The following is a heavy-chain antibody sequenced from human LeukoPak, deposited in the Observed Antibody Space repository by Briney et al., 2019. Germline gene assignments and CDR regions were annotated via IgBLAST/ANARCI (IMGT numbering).Heavy chain of an antibody. V-gene: IGHV1-2*02. CDR3: ARIWFGELSSGQDDAFDI. CDR2: INPNSGGT. Sequence: EASMKVSCKASGYTFTGYYMHWVRQAPGQGLEWMGWINPNSGGTNYAQKFQGRVTMTRDTSISTAYMELSRLRSDDTAVYYCARIWFGELSSGQDDAFDIWGQGTMVTVSS. D-gene: IGHD3-10*01. J-gene: IGHJ3*02. CDR1: GYTFTGYY.